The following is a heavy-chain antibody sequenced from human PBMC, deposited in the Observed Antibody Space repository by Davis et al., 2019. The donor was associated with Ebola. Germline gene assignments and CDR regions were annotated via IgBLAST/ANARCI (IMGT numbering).Heavy chain of an antibody. Sequence: SETLSLTCTVSGGSVSSGSYYWSWIRQPPGKGLEWIGYIYYSGSTNYNPSLKSRVTISVNTSKNQFSLKLSSVTAADTAVYYCARELWTRGVIITGNWFDPWGQGTLVTVSS. CDR3: ARELWTRGVIITGNWFDP. CDR2: IYYSGST. CDR1: GGSVSSGSYY. J-gene: IGHJ5*02. V-gene: IGHV4-61*01. D-gene: IGHD3-10*01.